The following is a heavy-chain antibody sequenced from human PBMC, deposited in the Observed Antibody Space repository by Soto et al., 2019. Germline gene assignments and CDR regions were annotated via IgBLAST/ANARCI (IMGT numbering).Heavy chain of an antibody. CDR3: ARGGLEPVDY. Sequence: EVQLVESGGDLVQPGGSLRLSCAASGFSFSTFWMHWVRQAPGKGLVWVSRINPEETTTTYADSVRGRFTISRDNAKNTLYLQMNSLRADDTAVYYCARGGLEPVDYWGQRTLVTVFS. D-gene: IGHD2-2*01. V-gene: IGHV3-74*01. J-gene: IGHJ4*02. CDR2: INPEETTT. CDR1: GFSFSTFW.